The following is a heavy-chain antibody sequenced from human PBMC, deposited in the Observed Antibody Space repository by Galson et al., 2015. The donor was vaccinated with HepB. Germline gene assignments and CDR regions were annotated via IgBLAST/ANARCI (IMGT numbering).Heavy chain of an antibody. V-gene: IGHV3-23*01. D-gene: IGHD5-18*01. CDR2: ITATGSRT. CDR3: AKQDFSDSGYAPLFDS. Sequence: SLRLSCAASGFTFSAYAMAWVRQTPGEGLECVSGITATGSRTYYADSVRGRCSISRDNSKSTLYLQMNGLKAEDTATYYCAKQDFSDSGYAPLFDSWGQGTLVTVSP. CDR1: GFTFSAYA. J-gene: IGHJ4*02.